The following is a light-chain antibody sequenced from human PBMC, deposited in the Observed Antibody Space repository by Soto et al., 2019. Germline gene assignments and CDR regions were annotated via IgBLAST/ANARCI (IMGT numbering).Light chain of an antibody. CDR1: QSISSY. Sequence: DIQMTQSPSSLSASVGDRVTITCRASQSISSYLNWYQQKPGKAPKLLIYAASSLQSGVPSRFSGSGSSTDLTLTISSLQPEDFATYYCQQSYSTPPYTFGQGTKLEIK. CDR3: QQSYSTPPYT. CDR2: AAS. V-gene: IGKV1-39*01. J-gene: IGKJ2*01.